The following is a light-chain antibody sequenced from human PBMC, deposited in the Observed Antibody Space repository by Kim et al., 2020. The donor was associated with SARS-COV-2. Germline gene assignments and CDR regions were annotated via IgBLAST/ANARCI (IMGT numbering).Light chain of an antibody. CDR2: DVN. CDR3: CSYTTSNTVI. Sequence: GQSITISCTGTRSDIGAYNYVSWYQKNPGKAPKIMIYDVNRRPSGVSHRFSGSKSGNTASLTISGLQAEDEADYYCCSYTTSNTVIFGGGTQLTVL. V-gene: IGLV2-14*04. J-gene: IGLJ2*01. CDR1: RSDIGAYNY.